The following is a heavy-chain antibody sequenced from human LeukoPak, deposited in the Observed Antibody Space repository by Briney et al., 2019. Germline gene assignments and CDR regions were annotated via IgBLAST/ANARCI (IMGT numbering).Heavy chain of an antibody. CDR3: AKGQGYNYGDSIDY. D-gene: IGHD5-18*01. CDR1: GFTFNNYA. J-gene: IGHJ4*02. Sequence: GGSLRLSCAASGFTFNNYAMTWVRQAPGKGQEWVSVINGGGSSYYADSVKGRFTVSRDNSKNTLYLQMNSLRDEDTAVYYCAKGQGYNYGDSIDYWGQGTLVTVSS. CDR2: INGGGSS. V-gene: IGHV3-23*01.